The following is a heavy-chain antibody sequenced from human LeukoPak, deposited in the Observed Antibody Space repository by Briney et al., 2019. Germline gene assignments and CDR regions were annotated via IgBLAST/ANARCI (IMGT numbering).Heavy chain of an antibody. V-gene: IGHV5-51*01. CDR1: GYNFNNYW. Sequence: GESLKISCKGSGYNFNNYWIAWVRQMPGKGLEWMGIIYAGDSDTRYSPSFQGQVTISVDKSISTAYLQWSSLKASDTAMYYCARSEGESYDLLNWFDPWGQGTLVTVSS. D-gene: IGHD5-18*01. CDR3: ARSEGESYDLLNWFDP. CDR2: IYAGDSDT. J-gene: IGHJ5*02.